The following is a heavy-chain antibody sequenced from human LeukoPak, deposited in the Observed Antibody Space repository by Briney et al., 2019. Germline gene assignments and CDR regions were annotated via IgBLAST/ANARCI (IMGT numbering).Heavy chain of an antibody. Sequence: GASVKVSCKASGGTFSSYAISWVRQAPGQGLEWMGGIIPTFGTANYAQKFQGRVTITTDESTSTAYMELSSLRSEDTAVYYCARRSDSSGYYLSDAFDIWGQGTMVTVSS. CDR3: ARRSDSSGYYLSDAFDI. V-gene: IGHV1-69*05. D-gene: IGHD3-22*01. J-gene: IGHJ3*02. CDR2: IIPTFGTA. CDR1: GGTFSSYA.